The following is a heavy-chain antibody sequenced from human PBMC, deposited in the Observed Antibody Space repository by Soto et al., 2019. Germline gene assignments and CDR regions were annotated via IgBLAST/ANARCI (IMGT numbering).Heavy chain of an antibody. CDR2: IYYSGST. CDR1: GGSISSGDYY. D-gene: IGHD3-22*01. Sequence: SETLSLTCTVSGGSISSGDYYWSWIRQPPGKGLEWIGYIYYSGSTYYNPSLKSRVTISVDTSKNQFSLKLSSVTAADTAVYYCARVVPYYYDSSGYYSIDYWGQGTLVTV. J-gene: IGHJ4*02. V-gene: IGHV4-30-4*01. CDR3: ARVVPYYYDSSGYYSIDY.